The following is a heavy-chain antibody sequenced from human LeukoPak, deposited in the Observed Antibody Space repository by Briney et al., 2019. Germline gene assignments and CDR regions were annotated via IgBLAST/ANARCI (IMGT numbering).Heavy chain of an antibody. CDR2: IYYRGST. Sequence: SETLSLTRTVSGGSISSHYLSWIRQPPGKGLDWIGYIYYRGSTNYNPSLKSRVTISVDTSKNQFSLKLSSVTAADTAVYYCARVAARSCFDYWGQGTLVTVSS. CDR3: ARVAARSCFDY. D-gene: IGHD6-6*01. J-gene: IGHJ4*01. V-gene: IGHV4-59*11. CDR1: GGSISSHY.